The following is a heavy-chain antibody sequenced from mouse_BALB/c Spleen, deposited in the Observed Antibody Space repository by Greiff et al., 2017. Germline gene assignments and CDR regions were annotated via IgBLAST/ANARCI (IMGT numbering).Heavy chain of an antibody. J-gene: IGHJ2*01. V-gene: IGHV14-3*02. D-gene: IGHD2-1*01. CDR2: IDPANGNT. CDR3: ATPYGNYYFDY. CDR1: GFNIKDTY. Sequence: EVQLQQSGAELVKPGASVKLSCTASGFNIKDTYMHWVKQRPEQGLEWIGRIDPANGNTKYDPKFQGKATITADTSSNTAYLQLSSLTSEDTAVYYCATPYGNYYFDYWGQGTTLTVAS.